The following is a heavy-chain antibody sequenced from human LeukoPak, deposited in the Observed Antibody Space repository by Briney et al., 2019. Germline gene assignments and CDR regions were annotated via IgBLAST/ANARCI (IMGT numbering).Heavy chain of an antibody. CDR2: IYYTETT. D-gene: IGHD6-13*01. J-gene: IGHJ4*02. V-gene: IGHV4-31*03. CDR1: GGSITSGGYD. CDR3: ARDLAAASDY. Sequence: SPTHSLTCTVSGGSITSGGYDWSRLRQHPGKGLQWIGYIYYTETTKYHSTVNRRVPITVDTSKNQFSLKLSSVTAADTAVYYCARDLAAASDYWGQGTLVTVS.